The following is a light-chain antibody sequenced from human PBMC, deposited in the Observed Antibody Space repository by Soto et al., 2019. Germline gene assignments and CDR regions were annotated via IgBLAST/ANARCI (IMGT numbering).Light chain of an antibody. CDR2: WAS. CDR1: QSVLYSSDNRNY. V-gene: IGKV4-1*01. CDR3: QQYGSSLIT. Sequence: DIVMTQSPDSLAVSLGERATINCKSSQSVLYSSDNRNYLTWYQQKPGQPPKLLIYWASTRESGVPDRFSGSGSGTDFTLTISSLQAEDFAVYYCQQYGSSLITFGQGTRLEIK. J-gene: IGKJ5*01.